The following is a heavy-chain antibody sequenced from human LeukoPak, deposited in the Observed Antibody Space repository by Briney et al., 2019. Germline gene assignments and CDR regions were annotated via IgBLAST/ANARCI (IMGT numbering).Heavy chain of an antibody. CDR3: ASAYLGGDLYYFDY. J-gene: IGHJ4*02. CDR1: GYTFTSHG. CDR2: MNPNSGNT. D-gene: IGHD2-21*02. V-gene: IGHV1-8*02. Sequence: GASVKVSCKASGYTFTSHGISWVRQAPGQGLEWMGWMNPNSGNTGYAQKFQGRVTMTRNTSISTAYMELSSLRSEDTAVYYCASAYLGGDLYYFDYWGQGTLVTVSS.